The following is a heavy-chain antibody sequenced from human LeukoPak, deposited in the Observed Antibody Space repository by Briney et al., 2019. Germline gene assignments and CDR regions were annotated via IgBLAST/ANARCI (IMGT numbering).Heavy chain of an antibody. CDR2: IYYSGST. CDR3: ARVRAYYDSSGYYYGGIDY. V-gene: IGHV4-39*07. CDR1: GGSISSSSYY. Sequence: SETLSLTCTVSGGSISSSSYYWGWIRQPPGKGLEWIGSIYYSGSTYYNPSLKSRVTISVDTSKNQFSLKLSSVTAADTAVYYCARVRAYYDSSGYYYGGIDYWGQGTLVAVSS. D-gene: IGHD3-22*01. J-gene: IGHJ4*02.